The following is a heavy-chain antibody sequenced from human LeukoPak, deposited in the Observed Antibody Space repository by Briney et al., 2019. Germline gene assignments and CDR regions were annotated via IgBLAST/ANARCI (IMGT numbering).Heavy chain of an antibody. J-gene: IGHJ6*02. CDR3: ARDPASYFYYYYGIEG. CDR2: INPNSGGT. V-gene: IGHV1-2*02. Sequence: GASVTVSCKASVYTCTGYYMHWVRQAPPQGLEWMGWINPNSGGTNYAQKFQGRVTMTRDTSISTAYMELSRLRDDDTALYYCARDPASYFYYYYGIEGWGQGTTVTVSS. CDR1: VYTCTGYY. D-gene: IGHD1-26*01.